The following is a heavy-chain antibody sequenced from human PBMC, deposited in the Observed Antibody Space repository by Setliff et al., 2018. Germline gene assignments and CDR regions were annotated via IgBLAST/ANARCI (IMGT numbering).Heavy chain of an antibody. CDR1: GYTFNNYG. CDR3: LRDRPYSNSPEDVFDI. Sequence: ASVKVSCKASGYTFNNYGVAWVRQAPGQGLDWMGWVTIYNGNTKYAQNLQGRLTLSTDRSTSTAYLDLGSLTSDDTAVYYCLRDRPYSNSPEDVFDIWGQGTAVTVSS. J-gene: IGHJ3*02. CDR2: VTIYNGNT. V-gene: IGHV1-18*01. D-gene: IGHD4-4*01.